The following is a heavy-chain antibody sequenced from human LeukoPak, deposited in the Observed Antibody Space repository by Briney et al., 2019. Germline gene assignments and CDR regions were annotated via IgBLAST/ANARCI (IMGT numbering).Heavy chain of an antibody. CDR1: GASISSYY. J-gene: IGHJ5*02. V-gene: IGHV4-59*01. Sequence: SETLSLTCTVSGASISSYYWTWIRQPPGKSLEWIGYIYYTGSTTYNPSLQSRVTISVDTSKNQFSLKLSSVTAADTAIYYCVRRYCSNTSCHKTTNWFDPWGQGTLVTVSS. D-gene: IGHD2-2*02. CDR3: VRRYCSNTSCHKTTNWFDP. CDR2: IYYTGST.